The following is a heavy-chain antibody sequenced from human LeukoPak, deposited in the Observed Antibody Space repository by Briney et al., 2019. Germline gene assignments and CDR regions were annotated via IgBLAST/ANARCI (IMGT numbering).Heavy chain of an antibody. V-gene: IGHV4-4*02. CDR3: ARGRGRAYYYYYYMDV. D-gene: IGHD2-15*01. Sequence: SETLSLTCAVSGGSISSSNWWSWVRQPPGKGLEWIGEIYHSGSTNYNPSLKSRVTISVDKSKNQFSLKLSSVTAADTAVYYCARGRGRAYYYYYYMDVWGKGTTVTVSS. J-gene: IGHJ6*03. CDR2: IYHSGST. CDR1: GGSISSSNW.